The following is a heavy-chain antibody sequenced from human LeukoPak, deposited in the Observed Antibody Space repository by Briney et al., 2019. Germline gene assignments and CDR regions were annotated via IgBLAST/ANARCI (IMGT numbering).Heavy chain of an antibody. D-gene: IGHD6-19*01. CDR1: GFTFSNAW. Sequence: GGSLRLSCAASGFTFSNAWMSWFRQAPEKGLEWVGRIKSKTDGGTTDYAAPVKGRFTISRDDSKNTLYLQMNSLKTEDTAVYYCTTGSSGWYVPNYWGQGTLVTVSS. CDR3: TTGSSGWYVPNY. CDR2: IKSKTDGGTT. V-gene: IGHV3-15*01. J-gene: IGHJ4*02.